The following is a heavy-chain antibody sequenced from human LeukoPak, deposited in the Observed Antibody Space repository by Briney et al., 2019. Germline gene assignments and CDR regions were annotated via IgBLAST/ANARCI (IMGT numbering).Heavy chain of an antibody. CDR1: GYTFTGYY. Sequence: ASVKVSCKASGYTFTGYYMHWVRQAPGQGLEWMGRINPNSGGTNYAQKFQGRVTITRDTSISTAYMELSRLRSDDTAVYYCARDSPPVIAAAGRNWFDPWGQGTLVTVSS. CDR2: INPNSGGT. D-gene: IGHD6-13*01. J-gene: IGHJ5*02. V-gene: IGHV1-2*06. CDR3: ARDSPPVIAAAGRNWFDP.